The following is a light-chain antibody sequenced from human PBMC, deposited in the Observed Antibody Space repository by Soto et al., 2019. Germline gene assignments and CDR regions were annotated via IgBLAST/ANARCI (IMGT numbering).Light chain of an antibody. CDR1: QSVSSN. V-gene: IGKV3-11*01. Sequence: EIILTHSPDTLSFSPLERATLSCRSSQSVSSNLAWYQQKPGQAPRLLIYGASTRATGIPARFSGSGSGTEFTLTISSLEPEDFAVYYCQKRSNWPLNFGGGTKVDIK. J-gene: IGKJ4*01. CDR2: GAS. CDR3: QKRSNWPLN.